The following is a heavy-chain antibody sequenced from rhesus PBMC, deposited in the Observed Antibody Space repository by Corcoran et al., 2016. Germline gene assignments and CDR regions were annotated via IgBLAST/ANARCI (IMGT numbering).Heavy chain of an antibody. J-gene: IGHJ4*01. CDR3: ARGRHDYGY. Sequence: QVQLQESGPGLVKPSETLSLTCAVSGGSFSGYYWGWIRQPPGKGLEWIGYMSASRGSTDYNPSLTSRITISTDTSKSPLSLRLSSVTAAVTAVYYCARGRHDYGYWGQGVLVTVSS. D-gene: IGHD3-9*01. CDR2: MSASRGST. CDR1: GGSFSGYY. V-gene: IGHV4-165*01.